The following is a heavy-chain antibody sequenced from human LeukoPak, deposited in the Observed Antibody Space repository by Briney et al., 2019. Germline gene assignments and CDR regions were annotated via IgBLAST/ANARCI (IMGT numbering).Heavy chain of an antibody. J-gene: IGHJ4*02. Sequence: PGGSLRLSCAASGFTFSSYAMHWVRQAPGKGLEWVAVISYDGSNKYYADSVKGRFTISRDNSKNTLYLQMNSLRAEDTAVYYCATTEAIRLWFPFDYWGQGTLVTVSS. D-gene: IGHD5-18*01. CDR3: ATTEAIRLWFPFDY. CDR2: ISYDGSNK. V-gene: IGHV3-30*04. CDR1: GFTFSSYA.